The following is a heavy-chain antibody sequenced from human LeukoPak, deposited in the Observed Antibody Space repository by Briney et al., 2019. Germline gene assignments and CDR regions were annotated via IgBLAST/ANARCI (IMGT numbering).Heavy chain of an antibody. J-gene: IGHJ3*02. V-gene: IGHV3-11*05. D-gene: IGHD3-9*01. Sequence: GGSLRLSCAASGFTFSDYYISWIRQAPGKGLEWVSHISSFSNFRSYADSVKGRFTISRDNAKNSLYLQVNSLRAEDTAVYYCARVIVTGYYDAFDIWGQGTMVTVSS. CDR2: ISSFSNFR. CDR1: GFTFSDYY. CDR3: ARVIVTGYYDAFDI.